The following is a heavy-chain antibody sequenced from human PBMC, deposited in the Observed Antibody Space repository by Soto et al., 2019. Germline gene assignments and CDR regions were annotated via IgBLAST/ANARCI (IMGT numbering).Heavy chain of an antibody. J-gene: IGHJ6*02. CDR1: GGTFSSYA. V-gene: IGHV1-69*13. CDR2: IIPIFGTA. D-gene: IGHD2-15*01. CDR3: ASWQVPVVVAATLYGMDV. Sequence: GASVKVSCKASGGTFSSYAISWVRQAPGQGLEWMGGIIPIFGTANYAQKFQGRVTITADESTSTAYMELSSLRSEDTAVYYCASWQVPVVVAATLYGMDVWGQGTTVTVSS.